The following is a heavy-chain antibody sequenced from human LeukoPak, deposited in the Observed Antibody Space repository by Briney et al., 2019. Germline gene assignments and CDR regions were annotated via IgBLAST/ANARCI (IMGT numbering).Heavy chain of an antibody. CDR1: GFTFSSYA. D-gene: IGHD3-10*01. V-gene: IGHV3-23*01. CDR3: AKARGVVAKGFVDY. CDR2: ISGSGGST. J-gene: IGHJ4*02. Sequence: PGGSLRLSCAASGFTFSSYAMSWVRQAPVKGLDWVSAISGSGGSTYYADSVKGRFTISIDNSKNTLYLQMNSLRAEDTAVYYCAKARGVVAKGFVDYWGQGTLVTVSS.